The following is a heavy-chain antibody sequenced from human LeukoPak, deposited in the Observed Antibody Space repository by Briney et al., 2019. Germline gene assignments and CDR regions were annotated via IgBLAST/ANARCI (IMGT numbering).Heavy chain of an antibody. J-gene: IGHJ6*03. CDR1: GYTLTELS. D-gene: IGHD2-2*02. CDR2: FDPEDGET. Sequence: ASVKVSCKVSGYTLTELSMHWVRQAPGKGLEWMGGFDPEDGETIYAQKFQGRVTVTEDTSTDTAYMELSSLRSEDTAVYYCATPRPVPAAIRGGYYYYYYMDVWGKGTTVTVSS. V-gene: IGHV1-24*01. CDR3: ATPRPVPAAIRGGYYYYYYMDV.